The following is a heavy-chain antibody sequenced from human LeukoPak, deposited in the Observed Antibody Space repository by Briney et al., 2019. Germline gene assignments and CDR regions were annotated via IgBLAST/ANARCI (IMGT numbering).Heavy chain of an antibody. V-gene: IGHV3-23*01. J-gene: IGHJ4*02. CDR3: AKGGRYFDY. CDR1: GFTFSSYG. Sequence: GGSLRLSCAASGFTFSSYGMSWVRQAPGKGLEWVSVISGSGGSTDNADSVKGRFTISRDNSKNTVYLQMNSLRAEDTAVYYCAKGGRYFDYWGQGTLVSVSS. CDR2: ISGSGGST. D-gene: IGHD3-9*01.